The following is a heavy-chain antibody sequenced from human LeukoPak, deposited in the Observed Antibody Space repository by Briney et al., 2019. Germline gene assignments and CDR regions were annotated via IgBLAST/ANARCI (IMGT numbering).Heavy chain of an antibody. J-gene: IGHJ6*02. V-gene: IGHV4-31*03. Sequence: PSETLSLTCTVSGGSISSGGYYWSWIRQHPGKGLEWIGEINQSGSTNYNPSLKSRVTISVDTSMNQFSLKLSSVTAADTAVYYCARGRKQYGSGSFYYYGMDVWGQGTTVTVSS. CDR3: ARGRKQYGSGSFYYYGMDV. CDR2: INQSGST. CDR1: GGSISSGGYY. D-gene: IGHD3-10*01.